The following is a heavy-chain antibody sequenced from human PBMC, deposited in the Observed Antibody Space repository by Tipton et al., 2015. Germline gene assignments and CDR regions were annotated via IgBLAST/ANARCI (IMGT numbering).Heavy chain of an antibody. D-gene: IGHD2-8*01. CDR3: ARVPPSDIVLMVYALDFDY. CDR1: GYTFTSYG. Sequence: QLVQSGAEVKKPGASVKVSCKASGYTFTSYGISWVRQAPGQGLEWMGWISAYNGNTNYPQKLQGRVTMTTDTSTSTAYMELRSLRSDDTAVYYCARVPPSDIVLMVYALDFDYWGQGTLVTVSS. J-gene: IGHJ4*02. CDR2: ISAYNGNT. V-gene: IGHV1-18*01.